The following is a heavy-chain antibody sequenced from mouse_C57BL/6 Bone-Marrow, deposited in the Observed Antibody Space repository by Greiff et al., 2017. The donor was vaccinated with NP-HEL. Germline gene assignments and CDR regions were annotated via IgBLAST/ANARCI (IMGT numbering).Heavy chain of an antibody. CDR2: INPNNGGT. J-gene: IGHJ2*01. Sequence: VQLQQSGPELVKPGASVKIPCKASGYTFTDYNMDWVKQSHGKSLEWIGDINPNNGGTIYNQKFKGKATLTVDKSSSTAYMELRSLTSEDTAVYYCARRPTVVATYDYWGQGTTLTVSS. D-gene: IGHD1-1*01. CDR1: GYTFTDYN. V-gene: IGHV1-18*01. CDR3: ARRPTVVATYDY.